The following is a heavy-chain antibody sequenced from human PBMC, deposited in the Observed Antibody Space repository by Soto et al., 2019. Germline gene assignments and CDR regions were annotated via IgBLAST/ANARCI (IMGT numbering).Heavy chain of an antibody. V-gene: IGHV3-23*01. CDR1: GFTFRSYA. Sequence: WGSLRLSCAASGFTFRSYAMSWVRQAPGKGLEWVSAISGAGHSTYFADSVKGRFTISRANSKNTLYLQINTLRAEDTAIYYCAKGPGRYCSAGFCYSDYWGQGT. J-gene: IGHJ4*02. CDR3: AKGPGRYCSAGFCYSDY. CDR2: ISGAGHST. D-gene: IGHD2-15*01.